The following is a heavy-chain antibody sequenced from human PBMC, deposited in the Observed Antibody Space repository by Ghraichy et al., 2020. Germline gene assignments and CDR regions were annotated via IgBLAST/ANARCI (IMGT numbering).Heavy chain of an antibody. J-gene: IGHJ2*01. V-gene: IGHV4-59*08. CDR3: ARRVIGSGSYPDWFFDL. Sequence: SETLSLTCTVSGGSISNSYWNWIRQSPGKGLEWIGYIYFDGSTNYNPSLKSRVTLSIDTSNNQFSLKLNSLTAADTSVYYCARRVIGSGSYPDWFFDLWGHGTLVTVSS. CDR1: GGSISNSY. CDR2: IYFDGST. D-gene: IGHD1-26*01.